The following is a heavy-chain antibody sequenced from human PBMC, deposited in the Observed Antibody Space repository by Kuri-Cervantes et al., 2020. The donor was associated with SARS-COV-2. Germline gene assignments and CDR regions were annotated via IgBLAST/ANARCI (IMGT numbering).Heavy chain of an antibody. Sequence: SETLSLTCAISGDSASSNSAAWNWIRQSPSRGLEWLGRTFYRSKWYNDYAVSVKSRITINPDTSKNQFSLQLNSVTPEDTAVYYCARDPRYLARGGGFDYWGQGTLVTVSS. V-gene: IGHV6-1*01. CDR1: GDSASSNSAA. J-gene: IGHJ4*02. CDR2: TFYRSKWYN. CDR3: ARDPRYLARGGGFDY. D-gene: IGHD1-14*01.